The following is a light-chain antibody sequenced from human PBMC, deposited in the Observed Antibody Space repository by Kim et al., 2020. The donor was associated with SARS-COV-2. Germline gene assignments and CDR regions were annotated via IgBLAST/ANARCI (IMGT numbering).Light chain of an antibody. CDR2: AVT. Sequence: GQSVTISCTGTSSDVVGYNYVSWYQLHPGKAPKLMIYAVTERPSGVPDRFSGSKSGNTAFLTISGLQAEDEADYYCSSYAGSSSLLFGGGTKVTVL. CDR1: SSDVVGYNY. V-gene: IGLV2-11*01. J-gene: IGLJ3*02. CDR3: SSYAGSSSLL.